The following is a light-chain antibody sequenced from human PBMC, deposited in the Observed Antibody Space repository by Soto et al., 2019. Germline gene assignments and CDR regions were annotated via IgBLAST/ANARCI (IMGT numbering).Light chain of an antibody. CDR2: DAS. CDR3: QQYDGLPLT. J-gene: IGKJ4*01. V-gene: IGKV1-33*01. Sequence: DIQMTQSPSSLSASIGDRVTITCQASQDISEFLNWYQERPGKAPQLLIYDASKLETGVPSRFSGSGSGTDFTFTISSLQPEDVATYYCQQYDGLPLTFGGGTKVDI. CDR1: QDISEF.